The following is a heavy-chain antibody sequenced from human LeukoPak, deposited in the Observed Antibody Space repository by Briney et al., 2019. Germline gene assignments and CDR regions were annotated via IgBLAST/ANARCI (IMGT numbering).Heavy chain of an antibody. CDR2: ISWNSGSI. Sequence: TGGSLRLSCAASGFTFGDYDMHWVRQAPGKGLEWVSGISWNSGSIGYADSVKGRFTISRDNAKNSLYLQMNSLRAEDTALYYCAKDYGSGSDYYYYGMDVWGQGTTVTVSS. D-gene: IGHD3-10*01. CDR3: AKDYGSGSDYYYYGMDV. J-gene: IGHJ6*02. CDR1: GFTFGDYD. V-gene: IGHV3-9*01.